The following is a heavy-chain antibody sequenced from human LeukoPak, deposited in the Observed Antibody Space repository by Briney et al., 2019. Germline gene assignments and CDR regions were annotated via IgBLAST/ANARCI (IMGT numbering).Heavy chain of an antibody. Sequence: GGSLRLSCAASGFTFSSYGIHWVRQAPGKGLEWVAVISYDGSNKYNADSVKGRFTISRDNSKNTLYLQMNSLRAEDTAVYYCARGSKSYGDYIRSRIHYFDYWGQGTLVTVSS. D-gene: IGHD4-17*01. CDR3: ARGSKSYGDYIRSRIHYFDY. J-gene: IGHJ4*02. V-gene: IGHV3-30*19. CDR2: ISYDGSNK. CDR1: GFTFSSYG.